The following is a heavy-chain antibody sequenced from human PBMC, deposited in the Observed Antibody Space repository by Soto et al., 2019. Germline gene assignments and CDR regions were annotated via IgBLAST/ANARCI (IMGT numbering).Heavy chain of an antibody. CDR2: INIDGTTT. D-gene: IGHD1-26*01. CDR3: ARIPYSDTDPCP. J-gene: IGHJ5*02. Sequence: GGSLRLSCAAPGFAFSTKWMHWVRQGPGKGLVWVSRINIDGTTTNYADSVKGRFTISRDNAKNMLYLQMDSLRAEDTAVYYCARIPYSDTDPCPWGQGTLVTVSS. CDR1: GFAFSTKW. V-gene: IGHV3-74*01.